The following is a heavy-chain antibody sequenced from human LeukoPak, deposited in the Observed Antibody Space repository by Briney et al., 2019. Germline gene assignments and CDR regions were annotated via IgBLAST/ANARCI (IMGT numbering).Heavy chain of an antibody. D-gene: IGHD3-16*02. CDR2: IYYSGST. Sequence: SETLSLTCTVSGGSISSYYWSWIRQPPGKGLEWIGYIYYSGSTNYNPSLKSRVTISVDTSKNQFSLRLSSVTAADTAVYYCARSDIWGSYRFLDYWGQGILVTVSS. V-gene: IGHV4-59*01. CDR3: ARSDIWGSYRFLDY. CDR1: GGSISSYY. J-gene: IGHJ4*01.